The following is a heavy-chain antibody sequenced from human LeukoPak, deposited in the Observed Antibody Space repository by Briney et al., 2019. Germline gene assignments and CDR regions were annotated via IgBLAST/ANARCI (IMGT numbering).Heavy chain of an antibody. CDR3: KSGGAAPGNFDY. CDR2: ISGSGGST. CDR1: GFTFSSYA. D-gene: IGHD6-13*01. J-gene: IGHJ4*02. V-gene: IGHV3-23*01. Sequence: PGGSLRLSCAASGFTFSSYAMSWVRQAPGKGLEWVSAISGSGGSTYYADSVKGRFTISRDNSKNTLYLQMNSLGVEDTAVYYCKSGGAAPGNFDYWGQGALVTVSS.